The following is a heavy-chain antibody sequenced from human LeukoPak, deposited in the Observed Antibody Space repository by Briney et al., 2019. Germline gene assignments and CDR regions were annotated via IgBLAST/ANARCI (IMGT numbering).Heavy chain of an antibody. D-gene: IGHD2-15*01. CDR3: AKDSTPYYFDY. J-gene: IGHJ4*02. CDR1: GFTFSSYG. Sequence: GGSLRPSCAASGFTFSSYGMHWVRQAPGKGLEWVAVISYDGSNKYYADSVKGRFTISRDNSKNTLYLQMNSLRAEDTAVYYCAKDSTPYYFDYWGQGTLVTVSS. CDR2: ISYDGSNK. V-gene: IGHV3-30*18.